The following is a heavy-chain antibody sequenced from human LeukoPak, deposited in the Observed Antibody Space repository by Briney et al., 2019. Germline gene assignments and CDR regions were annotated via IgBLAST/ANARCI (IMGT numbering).Heavy chain of an antibody. CDR2: INHSGRT. J-gene: IGHJ4*02. D-gene: IGHD3-10*01. CDR3: ARGVDYYGV. CDR1: GGSFSGHY. V-gene: IGHV4-34*01. Sequence: SETLSLTCAVYGGSFSGHYWSWTRQPPGKGLEWIGEINHSGRTNYNPSLKSRVTISVDTSKKQFSLKLSSVTAADTAVYYCARGVDYYGVWGQGTLVTVSS.